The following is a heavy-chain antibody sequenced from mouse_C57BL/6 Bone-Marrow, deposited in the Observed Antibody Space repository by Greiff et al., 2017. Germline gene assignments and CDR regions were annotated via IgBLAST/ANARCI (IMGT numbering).Heavy chain of an antibody. CDR2: IEPSDSYT. CDR1: GYTFTSYW. CDR3: ARDYGNSYGY. D-gene: IGHD1-1*01. V-gene: IGHV1-50*01. J-gene: IGHJ2*01. Sequence: QVQLQQPGAELVKPAASVTLSCKASGYTFTSYWVQWVKQRPGQGLEWIGEIEPSDSYTNYNQKFKGKATLTVDTSSSTAYMQLSSLTSEDSAVYCCARDYGNSYGYWDQGTALTVSS.